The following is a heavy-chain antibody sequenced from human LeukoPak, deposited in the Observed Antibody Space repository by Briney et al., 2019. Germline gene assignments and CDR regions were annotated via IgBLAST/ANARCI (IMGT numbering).Heavy chain of an antibody. CDR1: GFTFSNSW. CDR2: IKSKTEGGTT. CDR3: TTLSGARGTTFMDV. V-gene: IGHV3-15*01. J-gene: IGHJ6*03. Sequence: GGSLRLSCAASGFTFSNSWMNWVRQAPGKGLEWVGRIKSKTEGGTTDYAAPVKGRFTISRDDSKNTLYVQMSSLKTEDTAVYYCTTLSGARGTTFMDVWGKGTTVTVSS. D-gene: IGHD1-7*01.